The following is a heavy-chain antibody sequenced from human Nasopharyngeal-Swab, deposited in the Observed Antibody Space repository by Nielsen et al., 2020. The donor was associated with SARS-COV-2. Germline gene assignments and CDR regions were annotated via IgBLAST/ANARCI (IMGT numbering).Heavy chain of an antibody. CDR3: ARWVVDCSSTGCHYYFDY. CDR1: GYSFTSYW. J-gene: IGHJ4*02. Sequence: GESLKISCQGSGYSFTSYWISWVRQMPGKGLEWMGRIDPSDSYTNYSPSFQGHVTISADKSISTAYLQWSSLKASDTAMYYCARWVVDCSSTGCHYYFDYWGQGTLVTVSS. V-gene: IGHV5-10-1*01. CDR2: IDPSDSYT. D-gene: IGHD2-2*01.